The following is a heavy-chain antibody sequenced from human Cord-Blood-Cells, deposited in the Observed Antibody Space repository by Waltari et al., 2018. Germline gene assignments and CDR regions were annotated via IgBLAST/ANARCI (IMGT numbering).Heavy chain of an antibody. D-gene: IGHD3-3*01. Sequence: QLQLQESGPGLVKPSETLSLTCTVSGGSISSSSYYWGWIRQPPGKGLEWIGSIYYSGSTYYNPSLKSRVTISVDTSKNQFSLKLGSVTAADTAVYYCARGRIFGVVIEGWFDPWGQGTLVTVSS. V-gene: IGHV4-39*01. CDR3: ARGRIFGVVIEGWFDP. CDR2: IYYSGST. CDR1: GGSISSSSYY. J-gene: IGHJ5*02.